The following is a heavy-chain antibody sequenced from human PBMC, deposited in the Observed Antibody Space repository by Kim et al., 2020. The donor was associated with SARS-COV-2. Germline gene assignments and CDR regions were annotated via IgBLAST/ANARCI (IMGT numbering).Heavy chain of an antibody. CDR1: GFTFSSYG. CDR3: ARDTRDYYGMDV. J-gene: IGHJ6*02. CDR2: IWYDGSNK. V-gene: IGHV3-33*01. Sequence: GGSLRLSCAASGFTFSSYGMHWVRQAPGKGLEWVAVIWYDGSNKYYADSVKGRFTTVRDNSKNTLYLQMNSLRAEDTAVYYCARDTRDYYGMDVWGQGTT.